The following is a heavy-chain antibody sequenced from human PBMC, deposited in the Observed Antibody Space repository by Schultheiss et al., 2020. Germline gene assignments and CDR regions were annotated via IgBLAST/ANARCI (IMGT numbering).Heavy chain of an antibody. CDR3: ARGSISADY. J-gene: IGHJ4*02. Sequence: SETLSLTFTVSGGSISSGSYYWSWIRQPAGKGLEWIGRIYTSGSTNYNPSLKSRVTISVDTSKNQFSLKLSSVTAADTAVYYCARGSISADYWGQGTLVTVSS. CDR1: GGSISSGSYY. CDR2: IYTSGST. V-gene: IGHV4-61*02. D-gene: IGHD6-6*01.